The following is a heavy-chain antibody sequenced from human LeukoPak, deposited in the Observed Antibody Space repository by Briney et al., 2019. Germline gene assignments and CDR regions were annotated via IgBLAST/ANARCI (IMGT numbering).Heavy chain of an antibody. CDR1: GCTFSNAW. CDR3: TTAFLEWLLLDFDY. D-gene: IGHD3-3*02. V-gene: IGHV3-15*01. J-gene: IGHJ4*02. Sequence: GGSLRLSCAASGCTFSNAWMSWVRQAPGKGLEWVGRIKSKTDGGTTDYAAPVKGRFTISRDDSKNTLYLQMNSLKTEDTAVYYCTTAFLEWLLLDFDYWGQGTLVTVSS. CDR2: IKSKTDGGTT.